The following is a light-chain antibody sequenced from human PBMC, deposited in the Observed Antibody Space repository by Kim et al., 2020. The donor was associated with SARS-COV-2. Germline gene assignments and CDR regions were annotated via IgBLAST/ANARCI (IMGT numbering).Light chain of an antibody. V-gene: IGLV3-1*01. Sequence: VSPGQTASITGSGDRLGKKYASWYQQRPGQSPVLVIYQDKRRPSGIPERFSGSNAENTATLTISDTQAMDEADYYCQAWDSSDSIVFGTGTKVTVL. CDR1: RLGKKY. J-gene: IGLJ1*01. CDR2: QDK. CDR3: QAWDSSDSIV.